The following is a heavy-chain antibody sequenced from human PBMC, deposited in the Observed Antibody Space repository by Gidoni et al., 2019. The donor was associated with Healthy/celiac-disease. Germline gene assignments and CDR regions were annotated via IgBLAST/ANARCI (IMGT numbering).Heavy chain of an antibody. D-gene: IGHD2-15*01. Sequence: EVQLVESGGGLIQPGGSLRLSCAASGFTVSRHYMSWVRQAPGKGLEWVSVIYSGGSTYYADPVKGRFTISRDNSKNTLYLQMNSLRAEDTAVYYCASYSLHDAFDIWGQGTMVTVSS. V-gene: IGHV3-53*01. CDR2: IYSGGST. CDR3: ASYSLHDAFDI. J-gene: IGHJ3*02. CDR1: GFTVSRHY.